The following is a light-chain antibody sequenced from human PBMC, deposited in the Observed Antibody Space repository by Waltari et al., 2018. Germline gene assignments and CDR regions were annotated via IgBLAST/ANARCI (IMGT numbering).Light chain of an antibody. V-gene: IGKV1-27*01. CDR3: QKYNTYPYT. CDR1: QDIGNF. Sequence: IDMTQSPSSLSASVGDRITVTYRASQDIGNFLAWYQQTPGKRPKLLIYAASTLQAGVPSRFSGSGSGTDFTLTVSNLQPEDVATYYCQKYNTYPYTFGPGTKVDI. CDR2: AAS. J-gene: IGKJ3*01.